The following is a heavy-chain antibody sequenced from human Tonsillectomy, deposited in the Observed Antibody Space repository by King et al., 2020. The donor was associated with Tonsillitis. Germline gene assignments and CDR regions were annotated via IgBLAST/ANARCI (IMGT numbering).Heavy chain of an antibody. V-gene: IGHV5-51*01. CDR2: SYPGDSDT. Sequence: QLVQSGAEVKKAGESLKISCKGSGYSFATYWIGWVRQMPGKGLEWMGVSYPGDSDTRYSPSFQGQVTLSADKSISTAYLQWGSLKASDTAMYYCARLAPYGSGSYYNPFDYWGQGTLVTVSS. CDR1: GYSFATYW. CDR3: ARLAPYGSGSYYNPFDY. D-gene: IGHD3-10*01. J-gene: IGHJ4*02.